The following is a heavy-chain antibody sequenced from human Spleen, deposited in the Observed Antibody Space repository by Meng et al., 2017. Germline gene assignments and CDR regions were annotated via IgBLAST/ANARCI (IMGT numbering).Heavy chain of an antibody. V-gene: IGHV4-39*07. CDR3: VRNEGYSFGA. J-gene: IGHJ5*02. D-gene: IGHD2-21*01. CDR1: GGSISSSSYY. Sequence: QLQRQGAGPGLVKPSATLSLTCTVSGGSISSSSYYWGWSRQPPGKGLEWIGEISQGSGRTNYNPSLKSRVTISLDKSKNQFSLNVNSVTAADTAVYYCVRNEGYSFGAWGQGTLVTVSS. CDR2: ISQGSGRT.